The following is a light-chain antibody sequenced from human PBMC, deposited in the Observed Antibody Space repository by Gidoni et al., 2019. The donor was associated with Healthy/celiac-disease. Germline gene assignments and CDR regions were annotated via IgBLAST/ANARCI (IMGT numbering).Light chain of an antibody. J-gene: IGKJ1*01. CDR1: QSVLYSSNNKNY. Sequence: DIVMTQSPDSLAVSLGERATINCKSSQSVLYSSNNKNYLAWYQQKPGQPPKLLIYWASTRESGVPDRFSGSGSGTDFTLTISSLQAEDVAVYYCQQDYSTPWTFGQGTKWKSN. CDR2: WAS. CDR3: QQDYSTPWT. V-gene: IGKV4-1*01.